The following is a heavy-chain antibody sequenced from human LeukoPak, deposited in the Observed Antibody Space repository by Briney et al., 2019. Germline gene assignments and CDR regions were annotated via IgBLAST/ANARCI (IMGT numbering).Heavy chain of an antibody. CDR1: GGSISSNSYY. D-gene: IGHD3-10*01. J-gene: IGHJ4*02. Sequence: SETLSLTCTVSGGSISSNSYYWGWIRQPPGKGLEWIGSIYYSGSTYYNPSLKSRVTISVDTSKNQFSLKLSSVTAADTAVYYCATKGGSVSSYFDYWGQGTLVTVSS. CDR2: IYYSGST. CDR3: ATKGGSVSSYFDY. V-gene: IGHV4-39*01.